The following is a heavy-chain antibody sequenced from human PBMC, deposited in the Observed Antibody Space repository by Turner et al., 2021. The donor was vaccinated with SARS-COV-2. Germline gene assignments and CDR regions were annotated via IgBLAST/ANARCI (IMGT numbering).Heavy chain of an antibody. J-gene: IGHJ4*02. V-gene: IGHV1-46*03. CDR3: TRSRPGSTVTFDY. D-gene: IGHD4-17*01. CDR2: STPSSGYT. Sequence: QVQLVQSGAEVKKPGASVKVSCKASGYTFTTYYLHWVRQAPGHGLEWMGMSTPSSGYTTYAQTLQGRVTMTRDTSTTTVYMDLSSLTFEDTAVYFCTRSRPGSTVTFDYWGQGTLVTVSS. CDR1: GYTFTTYY.